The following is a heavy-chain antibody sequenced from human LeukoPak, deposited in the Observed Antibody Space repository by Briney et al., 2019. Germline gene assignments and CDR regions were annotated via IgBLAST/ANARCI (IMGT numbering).Heavy chain of an antibody. CDR1: GFTFRSYA. V-gene: IGHV3-21*05. CDR2: ISSSSSYT. J-gene: IGHJ4*02. CDR3: ARSNYYDSSGYAPLFDY. Sequence: GGSLTLFCAASGFTFRSYAMSWVRQAPGKGLEWVSYISSSSSYTNYADSVKGRFTISRDNAKNSLYLQMNSLRAEDTAVYYCARSNYYDSSGYAPLFDYWGQGTLVTVSS. D-gene: IGHD3-22*01.